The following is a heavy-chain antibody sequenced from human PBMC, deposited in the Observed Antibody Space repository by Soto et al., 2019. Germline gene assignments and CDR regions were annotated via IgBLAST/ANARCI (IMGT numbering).Heavy chain of an antibody. J-gene: IGHJ6*02. CDR1: GGSFSGYY. CDR2: INHSGST. V-gene: IGHV4-34*01. Sequence: PSETLSLTCAVYGGSFSGYYWSWIRQPPGKGLEWIGEINHSGSTNYNPSLKSRVTISVDTSKNQFSLKLSSVTAADTAVYYCARGRPGWGFYYGMDVWGQGTTVTVSS. CDR3: ARGRPGWGFYYGMDV. D-gene: IGHD3-16*01.